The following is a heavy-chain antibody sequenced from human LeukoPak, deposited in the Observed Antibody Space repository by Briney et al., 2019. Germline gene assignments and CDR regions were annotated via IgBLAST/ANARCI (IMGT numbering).Heavy chain of an antibody. J-gene: IGHJ4*02. V-gene: IGHV3-11*01. Sequence: GGSPRLSCAASGFTFSDYYMSWIRQAPGKGLERVSYISSSGSTIYYADSVKGRFTISRDNAKNSLYLQMNSLRAEDTAVYYCATSLDYYDSSGYWDYWGQGTLVTVSS. CDR2: ISSSGSTI. D-gene: IGHD3-22*01. CDR1: GFTFSDYY. CDR3: ATSLDYYDSSGYWDY.